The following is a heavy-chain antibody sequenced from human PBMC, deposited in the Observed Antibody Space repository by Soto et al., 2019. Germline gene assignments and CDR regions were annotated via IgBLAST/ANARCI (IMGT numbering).Heavy chain of an antibody. J-gene: IGHJ4*02. V-gene: IGHV6-1*01. Sequence: PSQTLSLTCAISGDSVSSNNAAWNWIRQSPSRGLEWLGRTYYRSKWYNDYAISVKSRITINPDTSKNQFSLQLNSVTPEDTAVYYCARGASGSYYDELDYWGQGPLVTVSS. D-gene: IGHD1-26*01. CDR1: GDSVSSNNAA. CDR3: ARGASGSYYDELDY. CDR2: TYYRSKWYN.